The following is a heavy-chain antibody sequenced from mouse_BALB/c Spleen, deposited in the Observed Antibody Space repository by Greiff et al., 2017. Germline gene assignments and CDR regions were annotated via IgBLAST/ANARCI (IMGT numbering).Heavy chain of an antibody. CDR3: ARHYGSSSHWYFDV. Sequence: EVMLVESGGGLVKPGGSLKLSCAASGFAFSSYDMSWVRQTPEKRLEWVAYISSGGGSTYYPDTVKGRFTISRDNAKNTLYLQMSSLKSEDTAMYYCARHYGSSSHWYFDVWGAGTTVTVSS. CDR2: ISSGGGST. J-gene: IGHJ1*01. V-gene: IGHV5-12-1*01. D-gene: IGHD1-1*01. CDR1: GFAFSSYD.